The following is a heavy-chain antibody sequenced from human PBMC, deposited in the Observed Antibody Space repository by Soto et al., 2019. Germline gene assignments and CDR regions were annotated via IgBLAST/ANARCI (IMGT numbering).Heavy chain of an antibody. V-gene: IGHV3-23*01. CDR1: GFTFSNYA. J-gene: IGHJ4*02. Sequence: GGSLRLSCVASGFTFSNYAMSWVRQAPGKGLEWVSGISGSGSSIYYAESVKGRFTFSRDNSKNTVYLQMNSLRAEDTAVYFCAKGSLWGSYRYEAYYFEFRGQGTLVTVSS. CDR3: AKGSLWGSYRYEAYYFEF. CDR2: ISGSGSSI. D-gene: IGHD3-16*02.